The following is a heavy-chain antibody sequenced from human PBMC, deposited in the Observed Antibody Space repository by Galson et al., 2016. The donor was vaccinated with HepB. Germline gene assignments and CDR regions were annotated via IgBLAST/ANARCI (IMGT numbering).Heavy chain of an antibody. Sequence: SLRLSCAVAEFAVRSYCMSWVRQAPGKGLEWASVIYSADTTYYADSVKGRFTISTDSSKNTLYLQMDSLRADDTAVYYCARHYCDASGHPNYLTHWGQGTPVTVSS. CDR3: ARHYCDASGHPNYLTH. D-gene: IGHD3-22*01. V-gene: IGHV3-66*04. CDR2: IYSADTT. J-gene: IGHJ4*02. CDR1: EFAVRSYC.